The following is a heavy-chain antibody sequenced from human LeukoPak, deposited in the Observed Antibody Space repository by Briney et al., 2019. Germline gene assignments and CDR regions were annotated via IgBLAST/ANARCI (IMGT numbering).Heavy chain of an antibody. CDR2: INHSGST. D-gene: IGHD2-2*01. Sequence: PSETLSLTCAVYGGSFSGYYWSWIRQPPGKGLEWIGEINHSGSTNYNPSLKSRVTISVDTAKNQFSLKLSSVTAADTAVYYCARHNRGKGYCSSTSCYAGGIVRGFDPWGQGTLVTVSS. J-gene: IGHJ5*02. CDR3: ARHNRGKGYCSSTSCYAGGIVRGFDP. V-gene: IGHV4-34*01. CDR1: GGSFSGYY.